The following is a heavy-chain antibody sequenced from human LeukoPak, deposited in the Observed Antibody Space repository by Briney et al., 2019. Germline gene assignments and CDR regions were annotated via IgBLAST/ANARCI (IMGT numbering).Heavy chain of an antibody. J-gene: IGHJ5*02. V-gene: IGHV4-39*01. CDR3: ARSCGSTSFNDGVWFDP. CDR1: GGSIRTSSYY. D-gene: IGHD2-2*01. Sequence: LSETQSLTCTVLGGSIRTSSYYWGWIRQPPGKGLEWIGSMLYSGNSYYNPSLKSRVTISVDTSKNQFSLKLSSVTAADTAVYYCARSCGSTSFNDGVWFDPWGQGTLVTVSS. CDR2: MLYSGNS.